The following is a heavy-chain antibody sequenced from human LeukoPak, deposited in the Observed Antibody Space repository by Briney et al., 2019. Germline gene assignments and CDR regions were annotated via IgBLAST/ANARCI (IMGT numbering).Heavy chain of an antibody. Sequence: GESLQISCEGSGYSFTSYWIGWVRLMPGKGLEWMGIIYPGDSDTRYSPSFQGQVTISADKSISTAYLQWSSLKASDTAMYYCAMGTAMVNFDYWGQGTLVTVSS. CDR1: GYSFTSYW. D-gene: IGHD5-18*01. CDR2: IYPGDSDT. V-gene: IGHV5-51*01. CDR3: AMGTAMVNFDY. J-gene: IGHJ4*02.